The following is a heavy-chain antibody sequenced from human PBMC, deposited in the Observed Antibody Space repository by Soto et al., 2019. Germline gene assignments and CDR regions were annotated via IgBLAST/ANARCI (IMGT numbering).Heavy chain of an antibody. Sequence: ASVKVSWKASGYTFTRYGISWVRQAPGQGLEWMGWISGYNGDTNYAQKFQDRVSMTIDTSTGTAYMELRSLTSDDTAIHSCAKNGQPPYYYYGLDVWG. J-gene: IGHJ6*02. D-gene: IGHD1-1*01. CDR3: AKNGQPPYYYYGLDV. CDR2: ISGYNGDT. CDR1: GYTFTRYG. V-gene: IGHV1-18*01.